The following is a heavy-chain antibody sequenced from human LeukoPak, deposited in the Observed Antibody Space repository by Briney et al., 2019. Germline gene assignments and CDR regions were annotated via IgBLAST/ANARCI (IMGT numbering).Heavy chain of an antibody. CDR3: AKPIMTTVTTLGLYFDY. J-gene: IGHJ4*02. V-gene: IGHV3-66*03. Sequence: TGGSLRLSCTVSGFTVSSNSMSWVRQAPGKGLEWVSFIYSDNTHYSDSVKGRFTISRDNSKNTLYLQMNSLRAEDTAVYYCAKPIMTTVTTLGLYFDYWGQGALVTVSS. D-gene: IGHD4-17*01. CDR1: GFTVSSNS. CDR2: IYSDNT.